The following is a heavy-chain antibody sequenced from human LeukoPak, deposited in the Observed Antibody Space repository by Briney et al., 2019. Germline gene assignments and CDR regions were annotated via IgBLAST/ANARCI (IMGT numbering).Heavy chain of an antibody. V-gene: IGHV1-46*01. J-gene: IGHJ6*02. D-gene: IGHD6-13*01. Sequence: ASVKVSCKASGYTFTSYYMHWARQAPGQGLEWMGIINPSGGSTSYAQKFQGRVTITADESTSTAYMELSSLRSEDTAVYYCARGSGSGSSWDLYYYYGMDVWGQGTTVTVSS. CDR1: GYTFTSYY. CDR3: ARGSGSGSSWDLYYYYGMDV. CDR2: INPSGGST.